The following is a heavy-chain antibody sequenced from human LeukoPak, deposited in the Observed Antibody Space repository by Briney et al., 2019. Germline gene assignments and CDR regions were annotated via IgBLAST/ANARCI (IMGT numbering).Heavy chain of an antibody. CDR2: IDHSGST. V-gene: IGHV4-38-2*01. Sequence: SETLSLTCAVSGYSISSGYYWGWIRQPPGKGLEWIGSIDHSGSTYYNPSLKSRVTISVDTYKNQFSLKLSSVTAADTAVYYCARHYYDNSGPAFDIWGQGTMVTVSS. J-gene: IGHJ3*02. CDR3: ARHYYDNSGPAFDI. CDR1: GYSISSGYY. D-gene: IGHD3-22*01.